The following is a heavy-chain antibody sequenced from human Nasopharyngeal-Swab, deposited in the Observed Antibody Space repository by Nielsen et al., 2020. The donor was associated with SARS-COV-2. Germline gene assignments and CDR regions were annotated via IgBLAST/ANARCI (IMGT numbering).Heavy chain of an antibody. V-gene: IGHV3-23*01. Sequence: WIRQHPGKGLEWVSAISGSGGSTYYADSVKGRFTISRDNSKNTLYLQMNSLRAEDTAVYYCAKDIAMVRGVISFPYFDYWGQGTLVTVSS. CDR3: AKDIAMVRGVISFPYFDY. D-gene: IGHD3-10*01. J-gene: IGHJ4*02. CDR2: ISGSGGST.